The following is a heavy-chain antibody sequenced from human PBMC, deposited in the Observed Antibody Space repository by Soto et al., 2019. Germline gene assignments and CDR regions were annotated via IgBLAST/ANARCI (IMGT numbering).Heavy chain of an antibody. Sequence: SETLSLTCTVSGGSISSGDYYWSWIRQPPGKGLEWIGYIYYSGSTYYNPSLKSRVTISVDTSKNQFSLKLSSVTAADTAVYYCARHLTTVTFPLDYYYYYMDVWGKGTMVTVSS. CDR1: GGSISSGDYY. CDR3: ARHLTTVTFPLDYYYYYMDV. V-gene: IGHV4-30-4*01. D-gene: IGHD4-4*01. CDR2: IYYSGST. J-gene: IGHJ6*03.